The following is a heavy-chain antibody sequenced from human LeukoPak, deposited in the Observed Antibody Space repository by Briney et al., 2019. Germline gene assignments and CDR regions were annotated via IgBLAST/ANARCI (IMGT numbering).Heavy chain of an antibody. J-gene: IGHJ5*02. CDR3: ARGGRITMVRGVITKHPEVLFDP. Sequence: ASVKVSCKASGYTFTGYYMHWVRQAPGQGLEWMGWINPNSGGTNYAQKFQGRVTMTRDTSVSTAYMELSRLRSDDTAVYYCARGGRITMVRGVITKHPEVLFDPWGQGTLVTVSS. V-gene: IGHV1-2*02. D-gene: IGHD3-10*01. CDR2: INPNSGGT. CDR1: GYTFTGYY.